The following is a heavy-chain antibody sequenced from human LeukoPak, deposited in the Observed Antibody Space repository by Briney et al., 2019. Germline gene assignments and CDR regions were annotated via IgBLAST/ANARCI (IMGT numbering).Heavy chain of an antibody. CDR2: IYSGGST. D-gene: IGHD3-10*01. CDR3: ARILGGIDY. V-gene: IGHV3-53*01. Sequence: GSLRLSCSASGVTVSSNYITWVRQAPGKGLEWVSVIYSGGSTYYADSVKGRFTISRDNSKNTLYLQMNSLRAEDTAVYYCARILGGIDYWGQGTLVTVSS. J-gene: IGHJ4*02. CDR1: GVTVSSNY.